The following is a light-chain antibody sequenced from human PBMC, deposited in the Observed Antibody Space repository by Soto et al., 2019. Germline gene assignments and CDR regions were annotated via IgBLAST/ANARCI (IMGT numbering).Light chain of an antibody. J-gene: IGKJ2*01. V-gene: IGKV3-15*01. CDR3: QQYNNWPHT. CDR1: QSVSSK. CDR2: GVS. Sequence: EILMTQSPATLSVSPGERATLSCRASQSVSSKLAWFQQKPGQAPSLLIYGVSIRATGVPVRFSGSGSGTEFTLTINSLQSEDFAVYYCQQYNNWPHTFGQGTKLEIK.